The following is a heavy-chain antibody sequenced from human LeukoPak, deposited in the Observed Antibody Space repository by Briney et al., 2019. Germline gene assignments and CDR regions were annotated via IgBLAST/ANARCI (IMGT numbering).Heavy chain of an antibody. CDR2: IRSKAYGGTT. V-gene: IGHV3-49*04. CDR3: TRDHSSGCPGGY. J-gene: IGHJ4*02. CDR1: GFTFGDHG. Sequence: GGSLRLSCTASGFTFGDHGLNWVRQAPGKGLEWVGFIRSKAYGGTTEYAASVKGRFTISRDDSKSIAYLQMNSLKTEDTAVYYCTRDHSSGCPGGYWGQGTLVTVSS. D-gene: IGHD6-19*01.